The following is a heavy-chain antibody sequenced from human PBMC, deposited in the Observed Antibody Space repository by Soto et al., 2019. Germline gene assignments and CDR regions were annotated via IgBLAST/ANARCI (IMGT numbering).Heavy chain of an antibody. CDR1: GFTFSDYY. CDR3: ARVGQMGAPDY. CDR2: ISSSSYT. Sequence: QVQLVESGGGLVKPGGSLRLSCAASGFTFSDYYMSWIRQAPGRGLEWVSYISSSSYTNYADAVKGRCTISRDITKNLLYLQMYSLRAEDTAVYFCARVGQMGAPDYWGQGTLVTVSS. V-gene: IGHV3-11*06. J-gene: IGHJ4*02.